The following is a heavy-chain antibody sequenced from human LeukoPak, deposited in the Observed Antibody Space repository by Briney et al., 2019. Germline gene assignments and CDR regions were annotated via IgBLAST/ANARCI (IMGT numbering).Heavy chain of an antibody. CDR3: ARAIVGATDYFDY. Sequence: GASVKVSCKASGYTFTGYYMHWVRQAPGQGLEWMGWINPNSGGTNYAQKFQGWVTMTRDTSISTAYMELSRLRSDDTAVYYCARAIVGATDYFDYWGQGTLVTVSS. D-gene: IGHD1-26*01. CDR1: GYTFTGYY. J-gene: IGHJ4*02. V-gene: IGHV1-2*04. CDR2: INPNSGGT.